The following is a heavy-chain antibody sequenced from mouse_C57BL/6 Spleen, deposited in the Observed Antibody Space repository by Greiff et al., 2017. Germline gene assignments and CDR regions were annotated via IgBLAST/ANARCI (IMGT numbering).Heavy chain of an antibody. CDR2: INPNNGGT. CDR1: GYTFTDYN. Sequence: VQLKQSGPELVKPGASVKMSCKASGYTFTDYNMHWVKQSHGKSLEWIGYINPNNGGTSYNQKFKGKATLTVNKSSSTAYMELRSLTSEDSAVYYCAYSSGYTWFAYWGQGTLVTVSA. J-gene: IGHJ3*01. V-gene: IGHV1-22*01. D-gene: IGHD3-2*02. CDR3: AYSSGYTWFAY.